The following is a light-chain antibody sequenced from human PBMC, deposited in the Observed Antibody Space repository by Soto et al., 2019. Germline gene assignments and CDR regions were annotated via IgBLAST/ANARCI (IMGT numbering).Light chain of an antibody. V-gene: IGKV1-8*01. J-gene: IGKJ1*01. Sequence: AIRMTQSPSSFSASTGDRVTITCRASQGISSYLAWYQQKPGKAPKLLIYAASTLQSVVPSRCSGSGSGTDFTLTISCLQSEDFATYYCQQYYSYPRTFGQGTKVEIK. CDR3: QQYYSYPRT. CDR2: AAS. CDR1: QGISSY.